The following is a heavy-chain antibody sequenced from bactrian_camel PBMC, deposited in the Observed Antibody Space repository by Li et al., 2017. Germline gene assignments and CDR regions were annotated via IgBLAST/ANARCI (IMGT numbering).Heavy chain of an antibody. J-gene: IGHJ4*01. CDR1: GVTRNAYC. CDR2: IYANGGRP. D-gene: IGHD2*01. V-gene: IGHV3S63*01. Sequence: HVQLVESGGGSVEAGGSLNLSCVASGVTRNAYCIGWFRQVPGKEREGVASIYANGGRPHYDDSVKGRFTISLDNTEKTLTLQMNNLKPENSAMYFCAAGTGPTGAKVWGGCWYNHWGQGTQVTVS. CDR3: AAGTGPTGAKVWGGCWYNH.